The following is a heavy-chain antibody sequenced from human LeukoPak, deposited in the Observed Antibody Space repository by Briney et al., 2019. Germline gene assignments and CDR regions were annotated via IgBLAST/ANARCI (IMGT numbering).Heavy chain of an antibody. CDR1: GGSISSYY. Sequence: SETLSLTCTVAGGSISSYYWSWIRQAAGKGLEWIGRIYTSGSTNYNPSLKSRVTMSVDTSKNQFSPQLSSVTAADTAVYSWARHGDFASTRDPLSNFAYWGQGTPAT. J-gene: IGHJ4*02. CDR2: IYTSGST. V-gene: IGHV4-4*07. CDR3: ARHGDFASTRDPLSNFAY. D-gene: IGHD2/OR15-2a*01.